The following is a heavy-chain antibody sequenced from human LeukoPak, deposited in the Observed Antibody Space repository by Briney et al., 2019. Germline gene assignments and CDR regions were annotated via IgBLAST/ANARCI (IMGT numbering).Heavy chain of an antibody. CDR1: GFTFSGSA. D-gene: IGHD1-26*01. J-gene: IGHJ6*03. Sequence: QPGGSLRLSCAASGFTFSGSAMHWVRQASGKGLEWVGRIRSKANSYATAYAASVKGRFTISRDDSKNTAYLQMNSLKTEDTAVYYCHLGATSSYYYYYMDVWGKGTTVTVSS. CDR3: HLGATSSYYYYYMDV. V-gene: IGHV3-73*01. CDR2: IRSKANSYAT.